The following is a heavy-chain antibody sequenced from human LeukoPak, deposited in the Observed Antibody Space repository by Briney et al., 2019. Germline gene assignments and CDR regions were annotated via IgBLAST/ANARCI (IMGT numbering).Heavy chain of an antibody. Sequence: PGGSLRLPCAASGFTFSSYAMSWVRQAPGKGLEWVSAISGSGGNTYYADSVKGRFTISKDNSKDTLYLQMNNLRAEDTAVCYCAKSVTRYYFDYWGQGTLVTVSS. CDR1: GFTFSSYA. CDR3: AKSVTRYYFDY. V-gene: IGHV3-23*01. J-gene: IGHJ4*02. CDR2: ISGSGGNT. D-gene: IGHD2-21*02.